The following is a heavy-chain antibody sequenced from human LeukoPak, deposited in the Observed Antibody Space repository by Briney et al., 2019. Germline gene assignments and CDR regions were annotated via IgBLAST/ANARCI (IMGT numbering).Heavy chain of an antibody. J-gene: IGHJ2*01. CDR1: GGSISSSSYY. CDR2: IYYSGST. V-gene: IGHV4-39*07. Sequence: SETLSLTCTVSGGSISSSSYYWGWIRQPPGKGLEWIGSIYYSGSTYYNPSLNSRVTISVDTSRNQFSLKVTSVTAADTAVYYCARGTRSWSWYLDLWGRGTLVTVSA. D-gene: IGHD6-13*01. CDR3: ARGTRSWSWYLDL.